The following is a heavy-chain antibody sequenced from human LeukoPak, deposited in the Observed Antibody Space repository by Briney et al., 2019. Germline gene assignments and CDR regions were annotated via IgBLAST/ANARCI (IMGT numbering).Heavy chain of an antibody. V-gene: IGHV1-2*04. CDR3: ARGLDVGIVVVPAAIYAFDI. J-gene: IGHJ3*02. Sequence: ASVKVSCKASGYTFTGYYMHWVRQAPGQGLEWMGWINPNSGGTNYAQKFQGWVTMTRDTSISTAYMELSRLRSDDTAVYYCARGLDVGIVVVPAAIYAFDIWGQGTMVTVSS. CDR1: GYTFTGYY. CDR2: INPNSGGT. D-gene: IGHD2-2*01.